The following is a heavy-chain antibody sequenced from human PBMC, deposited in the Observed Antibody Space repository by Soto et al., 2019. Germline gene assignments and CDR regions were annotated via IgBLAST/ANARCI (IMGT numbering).Heavy chain of an antibody. CDR3: ARVSGIAVAEV. D-gene: IGHD6-19*01. CDR1: GYTFTSYA. Sequence: QVPLVQSGAEVKKPGASVKVSFKASGYTFTSYAMHWVRQAPGQRLEWMGWINAGNGNTKYSQKFQGRVTITRDTSASTAYMELSSLRSEDTAVYYCARVSGIAVAEVWGQGTLVTVSS. V-gene: IGHV1-3*01. J-gene: IGHJ4*02. CDR2: INAGNGNT.